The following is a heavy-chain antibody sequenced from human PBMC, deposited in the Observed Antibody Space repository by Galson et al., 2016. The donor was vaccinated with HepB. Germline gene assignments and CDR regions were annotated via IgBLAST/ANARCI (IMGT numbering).Heavy chain of an antibody. CDR2: ISGSGDKT. D-gene: IGHD6-19*01. CDR1: GFTFSDYS. Sequence: SLRLSCAASGFTFSDYSMNWVRQAPGEGPEWVSVISGSGDKTYYANLVKGRFTISRDNSKNTLNLQMDSLRAEDTAVYYCAKFSSDWHYFDYWGQGILVTVSS. V-gene: IGHV3-23*01. J-gene: IGHJ4*02. CDR3: AKFSSDWHYFDY.